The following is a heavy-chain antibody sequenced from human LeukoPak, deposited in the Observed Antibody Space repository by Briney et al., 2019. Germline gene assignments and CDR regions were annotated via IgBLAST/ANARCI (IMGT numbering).Heavy chain of an antibody. D-gene: IGHD6-19*01. CDR1: GGSISSYY. J-gene: IGHJ5*02. V-gene: IGHV4-4*07. CDR2: IYTSGST. Sequence: SETLSLTCTVSGGSISSYYWSWIRQPAGKGLEWIGRIYTSGSTNYNPSLKSRVTTSVDTSKNQFSLKLSSVTVADTAVYYCARGWGSGWSRLDNWFDPWGQGTLVTVSS. CDR3: ARGWGSGWSRLDNWFDP.